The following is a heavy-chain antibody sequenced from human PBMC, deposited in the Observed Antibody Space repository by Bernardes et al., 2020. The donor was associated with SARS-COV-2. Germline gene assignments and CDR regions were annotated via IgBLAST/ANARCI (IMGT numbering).Heavy chain of an antibody. D-gene: IGHD3-22*01. CDR1: GYTFTSHE. Sequence: ASVKVSCKASGYTFTSHEINWVRQDPGQGLEWLGWMNPDSGHTGSPQNFRGRITMTGDTSITTAYMELSSLGPEDTAVYYCARVSSYDSVIYFYDLDFWGQGTLVTVSS. V-gene: IGHV1-8*01. J-gene: IGHJ4*02. CDR2: MNPDSGHT. CDR3: ARVSSYDSVIYFYDLDF.